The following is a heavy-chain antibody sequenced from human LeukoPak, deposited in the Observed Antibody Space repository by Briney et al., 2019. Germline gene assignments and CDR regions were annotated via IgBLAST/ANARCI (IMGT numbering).Heavy chain of an antibody. D-gene: IGHD2-2*01. CDR2: IDPSDSYT. CDR3: ARRFGYCSSTSCYSGFDY. J-gene: IGHJ4*02. Sequence: GESLKISCKGSGYSFTSYWISWVRQMPGKGLEWMGRIDPSDSYTNYSPSFQGHATISADKSISTAHLQWSSLKASDTAMYYCARRFGYCSSTSCYSGFDYWGQGTLVTVSS. V-gene: IGHV5-10-1*01. CDR1: GYSFTSYW.